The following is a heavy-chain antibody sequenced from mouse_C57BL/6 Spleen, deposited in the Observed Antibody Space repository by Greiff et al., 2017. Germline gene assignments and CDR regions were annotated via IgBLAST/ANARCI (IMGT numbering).Heavy chain of an antibody. D-gene: IGHD1-1*01. CDR3: ARYYGSSHFDY. CDR1: GYTFTSYW. Sequence: VKLQESGAELVMPGASVKLSCKASGYTFTSYWMHWVKQRPGQGLEWIGEIDPSDSYTNYNQKFKGKSTLTVDKSSSTAYMQLSSLTSEDSAVYYCARYYGSSHFDYWGQGTTLTVSS. CDR2: IDPSDSYT. J-gene: IGHJ2*01. V-gene: IGHV1-69*01.